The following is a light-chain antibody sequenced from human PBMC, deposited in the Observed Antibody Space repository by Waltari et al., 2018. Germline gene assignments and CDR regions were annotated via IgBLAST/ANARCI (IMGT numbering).Light chain of an antibody. Sequence: YELTQPPSVAASPGQTARITCSGDNVSAKLTSWYQKNPGQSPVLISYQDFKRPSGIPERFSDSGAHFGNTATLTIRGTQTMDEADYCCQAWDSNSAVFGGGTKLTVL. CDR1: NVSAKL. V-gene: IGLV3-1*01. CDR3: QAWDSNSAV. J-gene: IGLJ3*02. CDR2: QDF.